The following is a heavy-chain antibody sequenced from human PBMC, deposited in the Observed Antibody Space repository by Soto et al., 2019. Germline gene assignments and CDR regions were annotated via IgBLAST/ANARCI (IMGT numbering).Heavy chain of an antibody. D-gene: IGHD3-9*01. J-gene: IGHJ4*02. V-gene: IGHV2-5*02. CDR1: GFSLSTSGVG. CDR3: AHSIRYFDWLHRYFDY. Sequence: QITLKESGPTLVKPTQTLTLTCTFSGFSLSTSGVGVGWIRQPPGKALEWLALIYWDDDKRYSPSLKSRLTITKDTSKSQVVLTMTNMDPVDTATYYCAHSIRYFDWLHRYFDYWGQGNLVTVSS. CDR2: IYWDDDK.